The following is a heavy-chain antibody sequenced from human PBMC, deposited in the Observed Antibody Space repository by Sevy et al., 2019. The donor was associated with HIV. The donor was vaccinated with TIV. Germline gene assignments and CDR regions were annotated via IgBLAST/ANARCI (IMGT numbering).Heavy chain of an antibody. V-gene: IGHV3-23*01. Sequence: GGSLRLSCAASGFAFYDYSMSWIRQAPGKGLEWVATLSFGCGKINYADSVKGRFTNSRDNSKNSFYLQMDNLRVEDTALYYCAREGCTRPHDYWGQGTRVTVSS. D-gene: IGHD2-8*01. CDR2: LSFGCGKI. CDR1: GFAFYDYS. J-gene: IGHJ4*02. CDR3: AREGCTRPHDY.